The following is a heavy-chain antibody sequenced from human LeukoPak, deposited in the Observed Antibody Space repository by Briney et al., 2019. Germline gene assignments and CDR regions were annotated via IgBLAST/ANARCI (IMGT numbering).Heavy chain of an antibody. CDR2: IYSGGST. V-gene: IGHV3-66*01. J-gene: IGHJ4*02. CDR3: ARSRSGYYEDY. D-gene: IGHD3-22*01. CDR1: GFTVSSNY. Sequence: GGSLRLSCAASGFTVSSNYMSWVRQAPGKGLEWVSVIYSGGSTYYADSVKGRFTISRDNAKNSLSLQVNSLSAEDTAVYYCARSRSGYYEDYWGQGTLVTVSS.